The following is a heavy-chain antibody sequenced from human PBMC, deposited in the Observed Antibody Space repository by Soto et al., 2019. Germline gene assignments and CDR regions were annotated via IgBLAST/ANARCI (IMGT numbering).Heavy chain of an antibody. D-gene: IGHD6-19*01. CDR3: ARDIAVAGTGSFDY. Sequence: GASVKVSCKASGGTFSSYAISWVRQAPGQGLEWMGGIIPIFGTANYAQKFQGRVTITADESTSTAYMELSSLRSEDTAVYYCARDIAVAGTGSFDYWGQGTLVTVSS. CDR1: GGTFSSYA. J-gene: IGHJ4*02. CDR2: IIPIFGTA. V-gene: IGHV1-69*13.